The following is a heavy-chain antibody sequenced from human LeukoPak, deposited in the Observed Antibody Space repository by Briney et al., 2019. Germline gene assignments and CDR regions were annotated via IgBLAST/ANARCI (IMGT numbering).Heavy chain of an antibody. D-gene: IGHD3-10*01. J-gene: IGHJ4*02. CDR2: ISAYNGNT. V-gene: IGHV1-18*01. CDR3: ARLHRGVRELY. Sequence: ASVKVSCKASGYTFTSYGISWVRQAPGQGLEWMGWISAYNGNTNYAQKFQGRVTMTRDTSTSTVYMELSSLRSEDTAVYYCARLHRGVRELYWGPGTLVTVSS. CDR1: GYTFTSYG.